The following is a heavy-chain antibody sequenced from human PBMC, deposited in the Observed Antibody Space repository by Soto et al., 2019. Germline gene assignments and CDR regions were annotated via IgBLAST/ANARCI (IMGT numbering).Heavy chain of an antibody. J-gene: IGHJ4*02. D-gene: IGHD5-12*01. CDR1: GYTFTSYD. Sequence: QVQLVQSGAEVKKPGASVKVSCKASGYTFTSYDINWVRQATGQGLEWMGWMNPNSGNTGYAQKIQGRVTMTRNTSISTAYMELSSLRSEDTAVYYCARGSRRDGYKALGYWGQGTLVTVSS. CDR3: ARGSRRDGYKALGY. V-gene: IGHV1-8*01. CDR2: MNPNSGNT.